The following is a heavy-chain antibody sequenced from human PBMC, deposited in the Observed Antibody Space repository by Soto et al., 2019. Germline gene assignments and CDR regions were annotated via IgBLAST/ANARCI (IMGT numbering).Heavy chain of an antibody. V-gene: IGHV3-74*01. Sequence: EVQLVESGGGLVQPGGSLRLSCAASGFTFNNYWMHWVRQAPGEGLVWVSRIDGDESSTTYADSVKGRFIISRDNAKNTLYLQMNSLRAEDTAVYYCAHTRYSYGRMDVWGQGTTVTVSS. D-gene: IGHD5-18*01. J-gene: IGHJ6*02. CDR3: AHTRYSYGRMDV. CDR1: GFTFNNYW. CDR2: IDGDESST.